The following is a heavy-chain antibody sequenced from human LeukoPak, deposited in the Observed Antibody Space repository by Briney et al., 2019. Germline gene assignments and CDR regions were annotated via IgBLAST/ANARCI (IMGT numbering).Heavy chain of an antibody. CDR1: GYTFTGYY. D-gene: IGHD3-10*01. Sequence: GASVKVSCKASGYTFTGYYMHWVRQAPGQGLEWMGWINPNSGDTNYAQKFQGRVTMTRDTSISTAYMELSRLRSDDTAVYFCARDQDLLLGLDYWGQGTLVSVSS. CDR3: ARDQDLLLGLDY. J-gene: IGHJ4*02. V-gene: IGHV1-2*02. CDR2: INPNSGDT.